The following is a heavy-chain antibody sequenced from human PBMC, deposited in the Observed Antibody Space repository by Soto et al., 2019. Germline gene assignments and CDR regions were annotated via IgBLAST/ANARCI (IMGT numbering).Heavy chain of an antibody. J-gene: IGHJ4*02. V-gene: IGHV1-69*13. D-gene: IGHD2-2*01. CDR2: IIPIFGTA. CDR1: GGTFSSYA. Sequence: ASVKVSCKASGGTFSSYAISWVRQAPGQGLEWMGGIIPIFGTANYAQKFQGRVTITADESTSTAYMELSSLRSEDTAVYYCARDPGYCSSTSCPAWDDYWGQGTLVTVSS. CDR3: ARDPGYCSSTSCPAWDDY.